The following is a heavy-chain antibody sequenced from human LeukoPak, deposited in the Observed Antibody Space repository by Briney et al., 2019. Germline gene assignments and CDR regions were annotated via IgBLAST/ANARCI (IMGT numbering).Heavy chain of an antibody. Sequence: AGGSLRLSCAASGFTFDDYAMHWVRQAPGKGLEWVSGISWNSGSIGYADSVKGRFTISRDNAKNSLYLQMNSLRAEDTALYYCAKDIRGRIAAVGDYWGQGTPVTVSS. D-gene: IGHD6-13*01. CDR1: GFTFDDYA. CDR3: AKDIRGRIAAVGDY. CDR2: ISWNSGSI. J-gene: IGHJ4*02. V-gene: IGHV3-9*01.